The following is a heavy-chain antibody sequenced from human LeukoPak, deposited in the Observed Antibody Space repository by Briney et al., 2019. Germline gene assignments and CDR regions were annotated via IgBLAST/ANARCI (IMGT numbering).Heavy chain of an antibody. CDR1: GFTFSNYS. Sequence: GGSLRLSCATSGFTFSNYSMNWVRQAPGKGLEWVSYISSITSTIYYADSVKGRFTISRDNAKNSLYLQMNSLRPEDTAMYFCAKDPGYRDFWGQGTLVTVSS. D-gene: IGHD5-18*01. CDR3: AKDPGYRDF. CDR2: ISSITSTI. V-gene: IGHV3-48*01. J-gene: IGHJ4*02.